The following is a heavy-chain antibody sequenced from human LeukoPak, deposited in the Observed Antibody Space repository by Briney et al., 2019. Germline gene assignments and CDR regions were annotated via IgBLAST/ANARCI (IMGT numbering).Heavy chain of an antibody. CDR3: ARDIEYSSSFDY. Sequence: GASVKVSCKASGYTFTCYYMHWVRQAPGQGLEWMGRINPNSGGTNYAQTFQGRVTMTRDTSISTAYMELSRLRSDDTAVYYCARDIEYSSSFDYWGQGTLVTVSS. CDR1: GYTFTCYY. V-gene: IGHV1-2*06. J-gene: IGHJ4*02. CDR2: INPNSGGT. D-gene: IGHD6-6*01.